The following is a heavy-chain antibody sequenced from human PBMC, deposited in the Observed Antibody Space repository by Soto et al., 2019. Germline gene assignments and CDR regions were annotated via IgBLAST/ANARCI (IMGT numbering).Heavy chain of an antibody. CDR2: IYPDDSDT. Sequence: GESLKICCKGSGYSFISYWIGWVRQMPGKGLELMGIIYPDDSDTRYSPSFQGHVTISADKSISATYLQWNNLKASDTAMYYRARPFDTSGWYDYCGQGTLVTVSS. CDR3: ARPFDTSGWYDY. D-gene: IGHD6-19*01. J-gene: IGHJ5*01. CDR1: GYSFISYW. V-gene: IGHV5-51*01.